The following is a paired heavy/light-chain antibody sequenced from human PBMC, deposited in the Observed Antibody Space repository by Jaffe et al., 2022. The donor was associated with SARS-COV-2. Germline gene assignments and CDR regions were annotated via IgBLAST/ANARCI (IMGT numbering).Heavy chain of an antibody. D-gene: IGHD6-13*01. CDR3: ARHTIRMATAGTLDWLDP. CDR1: GGSISSSSNY. CDR2: ISYSGST. Sequence: QLQLQESGPGLVKPSETLSLTCTVSGGSISSSSNYWGWIRQPPGKGLEWIGSISYSGSTYYNPSLKSRVTISVDTSNNQFSLRLSSVTAADTAVYYCARHTIRMATAGTLDWLDPWGQGTLVTVSS. J-gene: IGHJ5*02. V-gene: IGHV4-39*01.
Light chain of an antibody. CDR1: SSNIGSNY. CDR2: RSN. CDR3: AAWDDRLSGPL. Sequence: QSVLTQPPSASGTPGQRVTISCSGSSSNIGSNYVCWYQQLPGTAPKLLIYRSNQRPSGVPDRFSGSKSGTSASLAISGLRSEDEADYYCAAWDDRLSGPLFGGGTKLTVL. J-gene: IGLJ2*01. V-gene: IGLV1-47*01.